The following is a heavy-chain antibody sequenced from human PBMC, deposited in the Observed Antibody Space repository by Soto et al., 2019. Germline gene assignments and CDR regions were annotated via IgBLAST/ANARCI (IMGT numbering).Heavy chain of an antibody. CDR1: GGTFSSYA. CDR3: ARDMAGETYYYYGIDV. J-gene: IGHJ6*02. CDR2: IIPILGIA. V-gene: IGHV1-69*10. Sequence: ASVKVSCKASGGTFSSYAISWVRQAPGQGLEWMGGIIPILGIANYAQKFQGRVTITADKSTSTAYMELSSLRSEDTAVYYCARDMAGETYYYYGIDVWGQGTTVTVSS. D-gene: IGHD6-19*01.